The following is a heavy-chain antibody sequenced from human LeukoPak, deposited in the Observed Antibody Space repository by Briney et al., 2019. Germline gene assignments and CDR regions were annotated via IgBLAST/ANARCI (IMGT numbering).Heavy chain of an antibody. CDR1: GYSFTSYW. J-gene: IGHJ4*02. D-gene: IGHD3-3*01. V-gene: IGHV5-51*01. CDR2: IYPCDSDT. Sequence: ESLKISCKGSGYSFTSYWIGWVRQMPGKGLEWMGIIYPCDSDTRYSPSFQGQVTISADKSISTAYLQWSSLKASDTAMYYCARPHYDFWSGYMRGPTYYFDYWGQGTLVTVSS. CDR3: ARPHYDFWSGYMRGPTYYFDY.